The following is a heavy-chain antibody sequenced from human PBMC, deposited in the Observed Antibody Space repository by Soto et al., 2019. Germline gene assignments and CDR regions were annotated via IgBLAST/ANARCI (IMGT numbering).Heavy chain of an antibody. Sequence: TLSLTCTVSGGSISSRSHYWGWIRQPPGRGLEWIGYIYYSGSTYYNPSLKSRVTISVDTSKNQFSLKLSSVTAADTAVYYCARVCGGDCHYGMDVWGQGTTVTVSS. CDR3: ARVCGGDCHYGMDV. CDR2: IYYSGST. V-gene: IGHV4-31*03. D-gene: IGHD2-21*02. CDR1: GGSISSRSHY. J-gene: IGHJ6*02.